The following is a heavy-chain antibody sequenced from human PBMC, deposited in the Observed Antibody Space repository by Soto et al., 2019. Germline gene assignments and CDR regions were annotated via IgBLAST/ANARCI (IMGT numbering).Heavy chain of an antibody. CDR3: AREKLPPVTPYNYYYGVDV. D-gene: IGHD4-17*01. CDR2: IWYDGSDK. V-gene: IGHV3-33*01. CDR1: GFTFSSYG. J-gene: IGHJ6*02. Sequence: QVQLVESGGGVVQPGRSLRLSCVASGFTFSSYGMHWVRQAPGKGLEWVAVIWYDGSDKYYADSVKGRFTISRDNSKNTLYLQMNSLRAEDTAVYHCAREKLPPVTPYNYYYGVDVWGQGTTVTVSS.